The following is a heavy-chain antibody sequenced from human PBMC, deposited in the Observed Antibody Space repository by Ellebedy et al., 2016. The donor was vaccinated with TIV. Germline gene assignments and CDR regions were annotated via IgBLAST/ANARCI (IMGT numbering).Heavy chain of an antibody. CDR1: GFTFSSYL. CDR3: ARGNSGYDAVYLDY. V-gene: IGHV3-7*01. J-gene: IGHJ4*02. D-gene: IGHD5-12*01. Sequence: GESLKISCAASGFTFSSYLMSWVRQAPGKGLEWVANIKQDGSEKYYVDSVKGRFTISRDNSKNTLYLQMNSLRAEDTAVYYCARGNSGYDAVYLDYWGQGTLVTVSS. CDR2: IKQDGSEK.